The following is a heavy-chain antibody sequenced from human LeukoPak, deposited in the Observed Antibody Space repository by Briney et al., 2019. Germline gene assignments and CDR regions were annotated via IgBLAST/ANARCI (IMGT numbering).Heavy chain of an antibody. Sequence: SETLSLTCTVSGDSISGYYWSWIRQPPGKGLEWIGYIYYTGDTNYNPSLKSRVTMSVDTSKNQFSLKLRSVTAADTAVYYCARPSYDGSGAYAFDIWGQGTLVTVSS. CDR1: GDSISGYY. CDR2: IYYTGDT. CDR3: ARPSYDGSGAYAFDI. V-gene: IGHV4-59*08. J-gene: IGHJ3*02. D-gene: IGHD3-22*01.